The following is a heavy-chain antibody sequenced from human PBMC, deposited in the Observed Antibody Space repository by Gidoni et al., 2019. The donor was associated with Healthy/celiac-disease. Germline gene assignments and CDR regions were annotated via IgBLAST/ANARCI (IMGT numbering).Heavy chain of an antibody. CDR3: ARDHGGGNSWFDP. CDR2: IQQDGSEK. V-gene: IGHV3-7*03. D-gene: IGHD2-21*02. J-gene: IGHJ5*02. Sequence: EVQLVESGGGLVQPGGSLRLSCAASGFTFSSYWMSGVRQAPGKGLEWVANIQQDGSEKYYVDSVKGRFTISRDNAKNSLYLQMNSLRAEDTAVYYCARDHGGGNSWFDPWGQGTLVTVSS. CDR1: GFTFSSYW.